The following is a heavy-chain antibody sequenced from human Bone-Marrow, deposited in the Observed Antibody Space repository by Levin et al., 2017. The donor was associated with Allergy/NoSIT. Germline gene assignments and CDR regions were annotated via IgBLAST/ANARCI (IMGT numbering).Heavy chain of an antibody. D-gene: IGHD1-1*01. CDR1: GFSVSSNS. CDR2: KDIIGTT. V-gene: IGHV3-53*03. CDR3: AKSPATRNWYFDL. Sequence: PGGSLRLSCAASGFSVSSNSMTWVRLTPGKGLEWVSTKDIIGTTYYADSVRGRFTIARDSSTNMVFLQMNNLRPEDTAVYYCAKSPATRNWYFDLWGRGTLVTVSS. J-gene: IGHJ2*01.